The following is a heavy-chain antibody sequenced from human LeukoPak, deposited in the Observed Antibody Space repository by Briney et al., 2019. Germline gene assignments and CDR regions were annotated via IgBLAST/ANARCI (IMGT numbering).Heavy chain of an antibody. J-gene: IGHJ4*02. V-gene: IGHV1-8*01. D-gene: IGHD3-3*01. CDR1: GYTFTSYD. CDR2: MNPNSGNT. Sequence: ASVKVSCKASGYTFTSYDINWVRQATGQGLEWMGWMNPNSGNTGYAQKFQGRVTMTRNTSISTAYTELSSLRSEDTAVYYCARGSRIHRETIFGVVTPGYWGQGTLVTVSS. CDR3: ARGSRIHRETIFGVVTPGY.